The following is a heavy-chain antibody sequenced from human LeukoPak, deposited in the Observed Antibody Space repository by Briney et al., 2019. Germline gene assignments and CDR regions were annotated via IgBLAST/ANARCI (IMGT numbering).Heavy chain of an antibody. CDR2: IYYSGST. V-gene: IGHV4-30-4*01. J-gene: IGHJ4*02. CDR3: SREAGVTLDVDY. Sequence: PSETLSLTCTVSGGSISSGDYYWSWIRQPPGKGLDWTRYIYYSGSTYYNSSLKRRVTISVDTSKTQFFLKLSSVTAAATADYYCSREAGVTLDVDYWSQGTLVTVSS. CDR1: GGSISSGDYY. D-gene: IGHD2-21*02.